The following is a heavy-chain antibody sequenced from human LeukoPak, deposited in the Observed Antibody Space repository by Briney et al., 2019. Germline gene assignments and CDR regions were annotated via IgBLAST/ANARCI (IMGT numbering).Heavy chain of an antibody. V-gene: IGHV1-2*02. Sequence: GASVKVSCKASGYTFTGYYMHWVRQAPGQGLEWMGWINPNSGGTNYAQKFQGRVTMTRDTSISTAYMELSRLRSDDTAVYYCARLPDCGGDCYFFDYWGQGTLVTVSS. D-gene: IGHD2-21*01. CDR2: INPNSGGT. J-gene: IGHJ4*02. CDR1: GYTFTGYY. CDR3: ARLPDCGGDCYFFDY.